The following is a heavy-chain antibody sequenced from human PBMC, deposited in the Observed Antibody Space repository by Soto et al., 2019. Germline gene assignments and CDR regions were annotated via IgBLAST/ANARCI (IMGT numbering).Heavy chain of an antibody. CDR1: GFTFSDYG. CDR3: ATMERLFDY. J-gene: IGHJ4*02. CDR2: ISYDGSDK. D-gene: IGHD3-3*01. V-gene: IGHV3-30*03. Sequence: GGSLRLSCAASGFTFSDYGMHWVRQAPGTGLEWVAVISYDGSDKYYADSVKGRFTISRDNSKNRLYLQMNSLRAEDTAVYYCATMERLFDYWGQGTLVTVCS.